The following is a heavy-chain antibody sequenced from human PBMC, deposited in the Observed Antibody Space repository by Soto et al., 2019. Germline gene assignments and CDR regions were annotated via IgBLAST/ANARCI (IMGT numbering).Heavy chain of an antibody. CDR1: GFTFSTYA. J-gene: IGHJ4*02. D-gene: IGHD1-26*01. V-gene: IGHV3-23*01. CDR2: IRGRGDST. CDR3: ARRGSGSYYDY. Sequence: EVQLLESGGGLVQPGGSLRLSCAASGFTFSTYAMRWVRQAPGKGLEWVSAIRGRGDSTYYADSVKGRFTISRDNSKNTLYLQMNSLRAEDTAVYYCARRGSGSYYDYWGQGTLVTVSS.